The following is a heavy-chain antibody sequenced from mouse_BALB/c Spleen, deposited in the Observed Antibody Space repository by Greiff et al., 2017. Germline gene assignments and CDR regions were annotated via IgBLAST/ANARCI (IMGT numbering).Heavy chain of an antibody. CDR1: GYTFTSYW. CDR3: ARYGYDPYFDY. J-gene: IGHJ2*01. CDR2: INPSTGYT. V-gene: IGHV1-7*01. D-gene: IGHD2-2*01. Sequence: VQLQQSGAELAKPGASVKMSCKASGYTFTSYWMHWVKQRPGQGLEWIGYINPSTGYTEYNQKFKDKATLTADKSSSTAYMQLSSLTSEDSAVYYCARYGYDPYFDYWGQGTTLTVSS.